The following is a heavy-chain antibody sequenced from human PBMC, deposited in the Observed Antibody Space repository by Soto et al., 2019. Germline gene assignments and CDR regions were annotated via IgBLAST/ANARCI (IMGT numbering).Heavy chain of an antibody. D-gene: IGHD6-19*01. J-gene: IGHJ4*02. CDR1: GCSVSSGSYY. Sequence: PSETLSLTCTVSGCSVSSGSYYWSWIRQPPGKGLEWIGYIYYSGSTNYNPSLKSRVTISVDTSKNQFSLKLNSVTAADTAVYYCASYSSGWYDVSYWGQGTLVTVSS. CDR2: IYYSGST. V-gene: IGHV4-61*01. CDR3: ASYSSGWYDVSY.